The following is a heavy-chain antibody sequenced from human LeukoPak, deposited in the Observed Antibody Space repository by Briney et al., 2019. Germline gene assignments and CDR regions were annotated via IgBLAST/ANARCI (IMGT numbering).Heavy chain of an antibody. CDR2: ISETGGTR. Sequence: GSLRLSCAASGFTFSSYAMSWVRQAPGKGLEWVSAISETGGTRNYVDSVKGRLTISRDTSKNTLYLQMSSLRAEDTALYYCAREMATITYAFDIWGQGTMVTVSS. CDR3: AREMATITYAFDI. CDR1: GFTFSSYA. V-gene: IGHV3-23*01. J-gene: IGHJ3*02. D-gene: IGHD5-24*01.